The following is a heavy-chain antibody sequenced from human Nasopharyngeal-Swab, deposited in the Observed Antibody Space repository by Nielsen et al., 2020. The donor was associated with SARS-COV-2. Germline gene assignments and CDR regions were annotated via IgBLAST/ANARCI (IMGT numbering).Heavy chain of an antibody. CDR2: IWYDGSNK. CDR1: GFTSSSYG. V-gene: IGHV3-33*01. CDR3: AREEMVGQWLERGY. Sequence: GESLKISCAASGFTSSSYGMHWVRQAPGKGLEWVAVIWYDGSNKYYADSVKGRFTISRDNSKNTLYLQMNSLRAEDTAVYYCAREEMVGQWLERGYWGQGTLVTVSS. J-gene: IGHJ4*02. D-gene: IGHD6-19*01.